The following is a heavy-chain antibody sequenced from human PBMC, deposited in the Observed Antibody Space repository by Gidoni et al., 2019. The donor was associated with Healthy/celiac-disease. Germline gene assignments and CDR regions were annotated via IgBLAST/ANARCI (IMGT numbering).Heavy chain of an antibody. V-gene: IGHV4-34*01. CDR3: ARGRGYSYATPTPLDY. CDR2: INHSGST. D-gene: IGHD5-18*01. J-gene: IGHJ4*02. Sequence: QVQLQLSRPGLLKPSETLSLTFAVYGASFSGYYWSWIRQPPGQGLEWIGEINHSGSTNYNPSHKSGVTISADTSKNQFSLKLSSVTAADTAVYYCARGRGYSYATPTPLDYWGQGTLVTVSS. CDR1: GASFSGYY.